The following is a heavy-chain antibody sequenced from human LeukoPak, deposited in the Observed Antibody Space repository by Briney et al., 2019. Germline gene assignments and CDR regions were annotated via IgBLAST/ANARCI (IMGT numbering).Heavy chain of an antibody. D-gene: IGHD6-19*01. CDR2: IKQDGSEK. CDR3: AGGSGWLIDY. J-gene: IGHJ4*02. Sequence: PGGSLRLSCAASGFTFSSYWMNWVRQAPGKGLEWVANIKQDGSEKYYVDSVKGRFTISKDNTKNSLYLQMNSLRAEDTAVYYCAGGSGWLIDYWGQGTLVTVSS. V-gene: IGHV3-7*01. CDR1: GFTFSSYW.